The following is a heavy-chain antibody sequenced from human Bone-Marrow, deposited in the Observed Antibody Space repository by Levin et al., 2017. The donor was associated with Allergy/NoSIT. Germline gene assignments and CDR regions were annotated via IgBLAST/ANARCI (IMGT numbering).Heavy chain of an antibody. V-gene: IGHV3-15*01. D-gene: IGHD2-15*01. CDR2: IKSKTDGGTI. CDR3: TSDLRY. J-gene: IGHJ4*02. Sequence: GGSLRLSCAASGFTFSDAWMSWVRQAPGRGLEWVGRIKSKTDGGTINYAAPVKGRFFISRDDSQNTLYLQMNSLKTEDTAIYYCTSDLRYWGQGTLLTVSS. CDR1: GFTFSDAW.